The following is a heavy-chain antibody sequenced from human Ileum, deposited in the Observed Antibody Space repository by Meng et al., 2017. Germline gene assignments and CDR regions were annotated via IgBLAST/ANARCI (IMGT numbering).Heavy chain of an antibody. J-gene: IGHJ5*02. V-gene: IGHV3-74*03. CDR1: GFTFSSSW. CDR2: IKYDGSIT. Sequence: VPLGQSGGGLVQPGGSLRLACTASGFTFSSSWMHWVRQVPGKGLVWVSRIKYDGSITMYADFVKGRFTISRDNAKNTLYLQMNNLRAEDTAVYYCARSDWFDPWGQGTLVTVSS. CDR3: ARSDWFDP.